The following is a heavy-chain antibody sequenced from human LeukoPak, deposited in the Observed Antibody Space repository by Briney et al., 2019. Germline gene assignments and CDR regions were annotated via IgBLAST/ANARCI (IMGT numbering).Heavy chain of an antibody. Sequence: SETLSLTCTVSGGSVSSGSYYWSWIRQPPGKGLEWIGYIYYSGSTNYNPSLKSRVTISVDTSKNQFSLKLSSVTAADTAVYYCARGGYYDAFDIWGQGTMVTVSS. D-gene: IGHD3-22*01. CDR1: GGSVSSGSYY. CDR3: ARGGYYDAFDI. CDR2: IYYSGST. V-gene: IGHV4-61*01. J-gene: IGHJ3*02.